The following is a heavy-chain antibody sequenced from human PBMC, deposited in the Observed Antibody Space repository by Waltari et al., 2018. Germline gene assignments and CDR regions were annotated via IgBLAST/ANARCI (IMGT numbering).Heavy chain of an antibody. CDR3: ARSGYYDSSGYYWWFDP. V-gene: IGHV4-39*01. D-gene: IGHD3-22*01. J-gene: IGHJ5*02. CDR1: GDSISSSNYY. CDR2: IYYSGST. Sequence: QLQLQESGPGLVKPSETLSLTCTVSGDSISSSNYYWGWIRQPPGKGLEWIGSIYYSGSTYYNPSLKSRVTISVDTSKNQFYLKLNSVTAADTAVHYCARSGYYDSSGYYWWFDPWGQGTLVTVSS.